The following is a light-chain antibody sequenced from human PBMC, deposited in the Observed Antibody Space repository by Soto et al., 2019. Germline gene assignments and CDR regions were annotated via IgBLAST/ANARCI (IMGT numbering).Light chain of an antibody. J-gene: IGLJ1*01. CDR3: YSYTSSSTYV. Sequence: APAQPPPPSGSPGQSITLSRTRTNNDVGAYNYVSWYQQHPAKVPKLMIYDVSNRPSGVSDRFSGSKSGNTASLTISGLQAEDEADYYCYSYTSSSTYVFGTGTKVTVL. V-gene: IGLV2-14*01. CDR1: NNDVGAYNY. CDR2: DVS.